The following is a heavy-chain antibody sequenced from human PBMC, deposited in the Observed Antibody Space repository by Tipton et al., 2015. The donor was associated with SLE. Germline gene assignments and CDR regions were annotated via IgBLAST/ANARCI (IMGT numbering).Heavy chain of an antibody. J-gene: IGHJ4*02. V-gene: IGHV4-61*01. Sequence: TLSLTCTVSGYSISSGYYWGWIRQPPGKGLEWIGYIYYSGSTNYNPSLKSRVTISVDTSKNQFSLKLSSVTAADTAVYYCARAPGVRVFDYWGQGTLVTVSS. D-gene: IGHD3-10*01. CDR3: ARAPGVRVFDY. CDR2: IYYSGST. CDR1: GYSISSGYY.